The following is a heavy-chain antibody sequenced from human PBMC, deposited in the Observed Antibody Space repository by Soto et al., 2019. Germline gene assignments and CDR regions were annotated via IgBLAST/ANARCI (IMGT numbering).Heavy chain of an antibody. CDR2: ITHSGST. CDR3: SRGLYDVWRGDTFDI. V-gene: IGHV4-34*01. Sequence: QVQLQQWGAGLLKPSETLSLTCAVYGGSFSGDYWSWIRQPPGKGLEWNGEITHSGSTNCNPSLKSRVIISVDTSKYQYSLHLRSVTAADTAVYYCSRGLYDVWRGDTFDIWGQGTMVTVSS. CDR1: GGSFSGDY. D-gene: IGHD3-3*01. J-gene: IGHJ3*02.